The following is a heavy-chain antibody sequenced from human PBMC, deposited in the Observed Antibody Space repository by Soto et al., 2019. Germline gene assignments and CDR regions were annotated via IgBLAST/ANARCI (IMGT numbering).Heavy chain of an antibody. J-gene: IGHJ1*01. CDR2: VNPSGGST. Sequence: ASVKVSCKASGYLFTAYSMHWVRLAPGQGLEWMGVVNPSGGSTKYAQNFQGRVTMTRDTSTTTIYMELSSLRSDDTAIYYCTREENCSGGTCYSEYLHRWGQGTLVTVSS. CDR1: GYLFTAYS. CDR3: TREENCSGGTCYSEYLHR. D-gene: IGHD2-15*01. V-gene: IGHV1-46*01.